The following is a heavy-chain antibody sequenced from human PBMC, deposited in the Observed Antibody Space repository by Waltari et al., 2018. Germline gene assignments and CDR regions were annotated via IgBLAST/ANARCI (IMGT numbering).Heavy chain of an antibody. D-gene: IGHD2-2*02. CDR2: LSYDGSNK. J-gene: IGHJ3*02. V-gene: IGHV3-30*01. CDR1: GFTFSSYA. CDR3: ASKNLLGYCSSTSCYTGEGPDAFDI. Sequence: QVQLVESGGGVVQPGRSLRLSCAASGFTFSSYAMHWVRQAPGKGLEWVAVLSYDGSNKYYADSVKGRFTISRDNSKNTLYLQMNSLRAEDTAVYYCASKNLLGYCSSTSCYTGEGPDAFDIWGQGTMVTVSS.